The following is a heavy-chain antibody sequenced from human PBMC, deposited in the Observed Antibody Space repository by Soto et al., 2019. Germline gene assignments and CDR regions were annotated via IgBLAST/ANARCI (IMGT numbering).Heavy chain of an antibody. J-gene: IGHJ4*02. CDR1: GFTFSGSA. CDR2: IRSKANSYAT. CDR3: ARDDYYSSFY. Sequence: GGSLRLSCAASGFTFSGSAMHWVRQASGKGLEWVGRIRSKANSYATAYAASVKGRFTISRDDSKNTAYLQMNSLKTEDTAMYYCARDDYYSSFYWSQGTLVTVSS. V-gene: IGHV3-73*01. D-gene: IGHD3-10*01.